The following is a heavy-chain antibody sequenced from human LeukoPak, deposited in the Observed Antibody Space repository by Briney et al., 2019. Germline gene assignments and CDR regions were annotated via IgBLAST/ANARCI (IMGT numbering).Heavy chain of an antibody. CDR2: IIPIFGTA. J-gene: IGHJ4*02. V-gene: IGHV1-69*05. Sequence: SVKVSCKASGYTFTGYYMHWVRQAPGQGLEWMGGIIPIFGTANYAQKFQGRVTITTDESTSTAYMELSSLRSEDTAVYYCASGYDLGIDYWGQGTLVTVSS. CDR3: ASGYDLGIDY. CDR1: GYTFTGYY. D-gene: IGHD5-12*01.